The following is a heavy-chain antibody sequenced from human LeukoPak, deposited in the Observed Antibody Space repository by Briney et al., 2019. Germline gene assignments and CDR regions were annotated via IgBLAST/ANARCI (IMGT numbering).Heavy chain of an antibody. J-gene: IGHJ4*02. V-gene: IGHV3-7*01. Sequence: HPGGSLRLSCAASGFTFSSYWMSWVRQAPGKGLEWVANIKQDGSEKFYVDSVKGRFTISRDNAKSSPYLQMNSLRAEDTAVYYCARVRAAATDYWGQGTLVTVSS. CDR1: GFTFSSYW. D-gene: IGHD2-15*01. CDR2: IKQDGSEK. CDR3: ARVRAAATDY.